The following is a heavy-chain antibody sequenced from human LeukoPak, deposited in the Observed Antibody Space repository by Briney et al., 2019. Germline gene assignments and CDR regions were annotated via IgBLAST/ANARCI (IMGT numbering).Heavy chain of an antibody. CDR3: ARGTPSDQYSSGVFDY. CDR2: IIPIFGTA. J-gene: IGHJ4*02. Sequence: SVKVSCKVSGYTLTELSMHWVRQAPGKGLEWMGGIIPIFGTANYAQKFQGRVTITADESTSTAYMELSSLRSEDTAVYYCARGTPSDQYSSGVFDYWGQGTLVTVSS. CDR1: GYTLTELS. D-gene: IGHD6-19*01. V-gene: IGHV1-69*13.